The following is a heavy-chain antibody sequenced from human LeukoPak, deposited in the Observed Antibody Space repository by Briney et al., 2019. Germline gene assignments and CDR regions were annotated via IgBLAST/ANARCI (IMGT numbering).Heavy chain of an antibody. Sequence: PGGSLRLSCAASGFTFSSYAMSWVRQAPGKGLEWVSAISGSGGGTYYADSVKGRFTISRDNSKNTLYLQMNSLRAEDTAVYYCAKGLSGWPGPYIDYWGQGTLVAVSS. CDR3: AKGLSGWPGPYIDY. CDR1: GFTFSSYA. V-gene: IGHV3-23*01. D-gene: IGHD6-19*01. CDR2: ISGSGGGT. J-gene: IGHJ4*02.